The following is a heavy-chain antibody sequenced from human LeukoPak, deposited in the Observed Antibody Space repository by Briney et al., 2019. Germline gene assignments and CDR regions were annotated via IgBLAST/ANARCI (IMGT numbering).Heavy chain of an antibody. CDR2: IWYDGSNK. V-gene: IGHV3-33*01. Sequence: PGGSLRLSCAASGFTFSSYGMHWVRQAPGKGLEWVAVIWYDGSNKYYADSVKGRFTISRDNSKNTLYLQMNSLRAEDTAVYYCARDFEMATTLGYFDYWGQGTLVTVSS. CDR3: ARDFEMATTLGYFDY. J-gene: IGHJ4*02. D-gene: IGHD5-12*01. CDR1: GFTFSSYG.